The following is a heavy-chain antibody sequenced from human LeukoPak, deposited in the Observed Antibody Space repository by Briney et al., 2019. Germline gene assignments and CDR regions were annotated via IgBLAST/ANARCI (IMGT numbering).Heavy chain of an antibody. V-gene: IGHV3-7*01. Sequence: GGSLRLSCAASGFTFSSYAMSWVRQAPGKGLEWVANIKQDGSEKYYVDSVKGRFTISRDNAKNSLYLQMNSLRAEDTAVYYCARDVYCSSTSCYYYYGMDVWGQGTTVTVSS. CDR3: ARDVYCSSTSCYYYYGMDV. CDR2: IKQDGSEK. CDR1: GFTFSSYA. J-gene: IGHJ6*02. D-gene: IGHD2-2*01.